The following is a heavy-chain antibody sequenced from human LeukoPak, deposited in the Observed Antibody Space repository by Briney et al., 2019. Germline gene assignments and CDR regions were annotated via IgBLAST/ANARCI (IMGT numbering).Heavy chain of an antibody. J-gene: IGHJ4*02. D-gene: IGHD3-10*01. CDR2: IWYDGSNK. V-gene: IGHV3-33*01. Sequence: GGSLRLSCAASGFTFSSYGMHWVRQAPGKGLEWVAVIWYDGSNKYYADSVKGRFTISRDNSKNTLYLQMNSLRAEGTAVYYCARDQYYYGSGTPGYWGQGTLVTVSS. CDR1: GFTFSSYG. CDR3: ARDQYYYGSGTPGY.